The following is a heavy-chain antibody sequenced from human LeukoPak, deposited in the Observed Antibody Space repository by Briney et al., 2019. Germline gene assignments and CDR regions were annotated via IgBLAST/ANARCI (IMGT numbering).Heavy chain of an antibody. Sequence: ASVKVSCKASGGTFCSYAISWVRQAPGQGLEWMGRIIPILGIANYAQKFQGRVAITADKSTSTAYMELSSLRSEDTAVYYCARDRGYCSGGSCYSQGPHYWGRGTLVTVSS. CDR1: GGTFCSYA. V-gene: IGHV1-69*04. CDR3: ARDRGYCSGGSCYSQGPHY. CDR2: IIPILGIA. J-gene: IGHJ4*02. D-gene: IGHD2-15*01.